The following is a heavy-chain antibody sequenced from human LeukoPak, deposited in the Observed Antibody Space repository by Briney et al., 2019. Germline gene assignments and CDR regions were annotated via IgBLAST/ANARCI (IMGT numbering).Heavy chain of an antibody. CDR1: GFTFSSYG. CDR3: AKELNIAAAGAPVDY. CDR2: ISGSGGST. D-gene: IGHD6-13*01. J-gene: IGHJ4*02. Sequence: PGGTLRLSCAASGFTFSSYGMSWVRQAPGKGLEWVSAISGSGGSTYYADSVKGRFTISRDNSKNTLYLQMNSLRAEDSAVYYCAKELNIAAAGAPVDYWGQGTLVTVSS. V-gene: IGHV3-23*01.